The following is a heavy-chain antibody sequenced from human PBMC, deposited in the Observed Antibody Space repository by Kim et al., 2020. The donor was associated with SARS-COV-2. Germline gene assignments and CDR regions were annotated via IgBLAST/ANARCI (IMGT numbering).Heavy chain of an antibody. J-gene: IGHJ4*02. Sequence: KGRFTISRANSKNTLYLQMNSLRAEDTAVYYCAKADIVVVVAATEGGFDYWGQGTLVTVSS. CDR3: AKADIVVVVAATEGGFDY. V-gene: IGHV3-23*01. D-gene: IGHD2-15*01.